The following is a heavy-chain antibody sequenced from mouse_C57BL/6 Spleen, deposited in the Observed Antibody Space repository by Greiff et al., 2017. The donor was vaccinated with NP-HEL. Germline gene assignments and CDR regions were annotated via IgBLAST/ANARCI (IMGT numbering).Heavy chain of an antibody. Sequence: QVQLQQSGAELMTPGASVKLSCKATGYTFTGYWLEWVKRRPGHGLEWIGEVLPGSGSTNYNEKFKGKATFTADTSSNTAYMQLSSLTTEGSAIYYCARPYYYGPNWYFDAWGTGTTVTVSS. V-gene: IGHV1-9*01. D-gene: IGHD1-1*01. CDR1: GYTFTGYW. CDR2: VLPGSGST. CDR3: ARPYYYGPNWYFDA. J-gene: IGHJ1*03.